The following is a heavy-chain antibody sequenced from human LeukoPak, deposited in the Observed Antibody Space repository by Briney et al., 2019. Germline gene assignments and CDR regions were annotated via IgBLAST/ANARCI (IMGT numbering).Heavy chain of an antibody. CDR1: GGSIINYY. D-gene: IGHD3-22*01. CDR2: IYTSGST. Sequence: PSETLSLTCTVSGGSIINYYWSWIRQPAGKGLEWIGRIYTSGSTNYNPSLKSRVTMSVDTSKNQFSLKLSSVTAADTAVYCCARGAYYYDSSAYYYVARDYWGQGTLVTVSS. CDR3: ARGAYYYDSSAYYYVARDY. J-gene: IGHJ4*02. V-gene: IGHV4-4*07.